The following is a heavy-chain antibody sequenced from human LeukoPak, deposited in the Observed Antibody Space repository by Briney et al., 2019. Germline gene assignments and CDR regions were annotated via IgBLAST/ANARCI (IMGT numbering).Heavy chain of an antibody. Sequence: SETLSLTCAVYGGPFSGYYWSWLRQPPGKGLVWIGEINHSGSTNYNPSLKSRVATSVDTSKNQFSLKRSCVTSADTAVYYCARGGAVLMVYAIPFVYWGQGTLVTVSS. CDR2: INHSGST. D-gene: IGHD2-8*01. J-gene: IGHJ4*02. CDR1: GGPFSGYY. V-gene: IGHV4-34*01. CDR3: ARGGAVLMVYAIPFVY.